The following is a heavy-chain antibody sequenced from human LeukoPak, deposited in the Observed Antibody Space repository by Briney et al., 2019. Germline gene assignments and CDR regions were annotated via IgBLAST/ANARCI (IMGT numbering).Heavy chain of an antibody. CDR1: GFTFSSYA. CDR2: ISGSGGST. CDR3: ATDSSSWFAEYFQH. V-gene: IGHV3-23*01. J-gene: IGHJ1*01. D-gene: IGHD6-13*01. Sequence: GGSLRLSCAASGFTFSSYAMSWVRQAPGKGLEWVSAISGSGGSTCYADSVKGRFTISRDNSKNTLYLQVNSLRAEDTAVYYCATDSSSWFAEYFQHWGQGTLVTVSS.